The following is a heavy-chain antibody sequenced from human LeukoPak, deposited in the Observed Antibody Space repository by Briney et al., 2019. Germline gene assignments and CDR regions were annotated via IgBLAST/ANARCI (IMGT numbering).Heavy chain of an antibody. Sequence: SETLSLTCAVSGGSISSSNWWSWVRQPPGKGLEWIGEIYHSGSTNYNPSLKSRVTISVDKSKNQFSLKLSSVTAADTAVYYCARDKRDYYGSGSFDIWGQGTMVTVSS. CDR3: ARDKRDYYGSGSFDI. CDR2: IYHSGST. CDR1: GGSISSSNW. J-gene: IGHJ3*02. V-gene: IGHV4-4*02. D-gene: IGHD3-10*01.